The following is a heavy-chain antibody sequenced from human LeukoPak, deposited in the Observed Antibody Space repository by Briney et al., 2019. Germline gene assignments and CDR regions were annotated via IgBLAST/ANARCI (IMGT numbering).Heavy chain of an antibody. V-gene: IGHV3-23*01. D-gene: IGHD6-13*01. CDR3: TKEGRPKSGGGYFDY. CDR1: GFTFNSYA. CDR2: VNEGGGRT. Sequence: GGSLRLSCAASGFTFNSYAMGWARQAPGQGLEWVSTVNEGGGRTYYADSVKGRFTVSRDNSKNTLYLQMNSLRADDTGVYYCTKEGRPKSGGGYFDYWGQGARVTVSS. J-gene: IGHJ4*02.